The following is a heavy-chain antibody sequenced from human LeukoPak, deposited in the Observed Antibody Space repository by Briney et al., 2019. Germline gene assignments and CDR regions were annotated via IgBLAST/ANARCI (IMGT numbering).Heavy chain of an antibody. CDR1: GFTFSDHY. CDR3: ARAARYYFDY. V-gene: IGHV4-30-2*01. J-gene: IGHJ4*02. Sequence: LRLSCAASGFTFSDHYMDWVRQAPGKGLEWIGYIYHSGSTYYNPSLKSRVTISVDRSKNQFSLKLSSVTAADTAVYYCARAARYYFDYWGQGTLVTVSS. CDR2: IYHSGST.